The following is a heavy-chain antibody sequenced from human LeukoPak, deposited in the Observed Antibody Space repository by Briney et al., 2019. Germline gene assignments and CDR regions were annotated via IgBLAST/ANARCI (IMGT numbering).Heavy chain of an antibody. CDR1: GFTFSDFW. CDR2: ISSSGSTI. Sequence: GGSLRLSCAASGFTFSDFWMSWVRQAPGKGLEWVSYISSSGSTIYYADSVKGRFTISRDNAKNSLYLQMNSLRAEDTAVYYCAGVGVVVPAATWIHRIAAAGPDDAFDIWGQGTMVTVSS. D-gene: IGHD2-2*01. CDR3: AGVGVVVPAATWIHRIAAAGPDDAFDI. V-gene: IGHV3-11*04. J-gene: IGHJ3*02.